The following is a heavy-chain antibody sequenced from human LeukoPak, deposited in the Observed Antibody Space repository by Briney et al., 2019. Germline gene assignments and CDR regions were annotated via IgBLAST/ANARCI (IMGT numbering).Heavy chain of an antibody. V-gene: IGHV1-2*06. D-gene: IGHD3-10*01. J-gene: IGHJ4*02. Sequence: GASVKVSCKASGYTFTGYYMHWVRQAPGQGLEWMGRINPNSGGTNYAQKLQGRVTMTRDTSISTAYMELSRLRSDDTAAYYCARGSKLSLWFGELLGYWGQGTLVTVSS. CDR3: ARGSKLSLWFGELLGY. CDR2: INPNSGGT. CDR1: GYTFTGYY.